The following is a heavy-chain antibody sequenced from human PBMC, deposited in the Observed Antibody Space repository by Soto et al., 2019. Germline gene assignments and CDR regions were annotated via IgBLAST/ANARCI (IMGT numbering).Heavy chain of an antibody. Sequence: QVQLVQSGAEVKKPGASVKVSCKASGYTFTSYGISWVRQAPGQGLEWMGWISAYNGNTNYAQKLQGSVTMTTDRSTSTAYMDLRSLRSDDTAVYYCAGHIRPDAFDIRCQGTMVTVS. CDR3: AGHIRPDAFDI. CDR1: GYTFTSYG. J-gene: IGHJ3*02. V-gene: IGHV1-18*01. D-gene: IGHD2-21*01. CDR2: ISAYNGNT.